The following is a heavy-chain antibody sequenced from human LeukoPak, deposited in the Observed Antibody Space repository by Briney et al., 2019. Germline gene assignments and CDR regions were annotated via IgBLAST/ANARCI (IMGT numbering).Heavy chain of an antibody. CDR2: MYGGGGT. J-gene: IGHJ3*02. V-gene: IGHV3-66*01. CDR3: ASDPFRGKRITIFGVVIGPTSDAFDI. CDR1: GFTVSSNY. Sequence: PGGSLRLSCAASGFTVSSNYMSWVRQAPGKGLEWVSVMYGGGGTYHADSVKGRFTISRDNSKNTVYLQMNRLRAEDTAVYYCASDPFRGKRITIFGVVIGPTSDAFDIWGQGTMVTVSS. D-gene: IGHD3-3*01.